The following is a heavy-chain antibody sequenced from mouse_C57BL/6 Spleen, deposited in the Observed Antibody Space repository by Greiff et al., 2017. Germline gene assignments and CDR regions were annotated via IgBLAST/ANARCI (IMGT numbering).Heavy chain of an antibody. J-gene: IGHJ4*01. CDR1: GYTFTDYE. Sequence: VQLVESGAELVRPGASVTLSCKASGYTFTDYEMHWVKQTPVHGLEWIGAIDPETGGTAYNQKFKGKAILTADKSSSTAYMELRSLTSEDSAVYYCTRPYYYGTLFYYAMDYWGQGTSVTVSS. CDR2: IDPETGGT. CDR3: TRPYYYGTLFYYAMDY. V-gene: IGHV1-15*01. D-gene: IGHD1-1*01.